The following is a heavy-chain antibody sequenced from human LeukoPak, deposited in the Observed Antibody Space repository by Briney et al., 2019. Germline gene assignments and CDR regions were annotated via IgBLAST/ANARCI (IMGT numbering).Heavy chain of an antibody. V-gene: IGHV4-34*01. J-gene: IGHJ4*02. D-gene: IGHD3-16*01. CDR2: INHSGST. Sequence: SVTLSLTCAVYGGSFSGYYWSWIRQPPGKGLEWIGEINHSGSTNYNPSLKSRVTISVDTSKNQFSLKLSSVTAADTAVYYCARHYADYWGQGTLVTVSS. CDR1: GGSFSGYY. CDR3: ARHYADY.